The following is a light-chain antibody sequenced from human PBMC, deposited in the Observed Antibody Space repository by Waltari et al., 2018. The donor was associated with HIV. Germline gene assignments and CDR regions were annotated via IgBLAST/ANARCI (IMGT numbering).Light chain of an antibody. V-gene: IGLV2-23*02. Sequence: QSAPPPPASVSWSPETAITISCTGTSGDVGGYYFVSWYQQHPGKAPKFMIYDDNKRPSGVPKRFSGSKSGNTASLTITGVQAEDETDYYCCSYASNSTFVVFGGGTKLTVL. CDR1: SGDVGGYYF. CDR2: DDN. CDR3: CSYASNSTFVV. J-gene: IGLJ2*01.